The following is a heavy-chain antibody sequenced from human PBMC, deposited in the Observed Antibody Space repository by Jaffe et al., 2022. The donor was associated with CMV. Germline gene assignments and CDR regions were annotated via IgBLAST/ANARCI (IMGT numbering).Heavy chain of an antibody. V-gene: IGHV1-2*02. J-gene: IGHJ6*02. CDR2: INPNSGGT. CDR3: ARAVKFIAAAGTHYYYYGMDV. Sequence: QVQLVQSGAEVKKPGASVKVSCKASGYTFTGYYMHWVRQAPGQGLEWMGWINPNSGGTNYAQKFQGRVTMTRDTSISTAYMELSRLRSDDTAVYYCARAVKFIAAAGTHYYYYGMDVWGQGTTVTVSS. CDR1: GYTFTGYY. D-gene: IGHD6-13*01.